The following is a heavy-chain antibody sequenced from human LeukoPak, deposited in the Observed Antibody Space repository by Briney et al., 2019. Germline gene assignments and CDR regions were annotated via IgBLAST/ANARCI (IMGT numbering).Heavy chain of an antibody. Sequence: GGSLRLSCAASGFTFSSYGMHWVRQAPGKGLEWVAVIWYDGSNKYYADSVKGRFTISRDNSKNTLYLQMNSLRAEDTAVYYCAREGYTGSYPDYWGQGTLVTVSS. J-gene: IGHJ4*02. CDR3: AREGYTGSYPDY. V-gene: IGHV3-33*01. D-gene: IGHD1-26*01. CDR2: IWYDGSNK. CDR1: GFTFSSYG.